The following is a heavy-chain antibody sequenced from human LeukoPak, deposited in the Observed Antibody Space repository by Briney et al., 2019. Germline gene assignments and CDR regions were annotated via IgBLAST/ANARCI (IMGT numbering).Heavy chain of an antibody. CDR1: GGSISSSSYY. CDR3: ARDLLVAAAGTVY. D-gene: IGHD6-13*01. CDR2: IYYSGST. J-gene: IGHJ4*02. Sequence: PSETLSLTCTISGGSISSSSYYWGWIRQPPGKGLEWIGSIYYSGSTYYNPSLKSRVTISVDTSKNQFSLKLSSVTAADTAVYYCARDLLVAAAGTVYWGQGTLVTVSS. V-gene: IGHV4-39*07.